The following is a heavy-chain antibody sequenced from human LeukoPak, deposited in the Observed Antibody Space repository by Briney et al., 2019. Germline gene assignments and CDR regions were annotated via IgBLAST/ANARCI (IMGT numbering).Heavy chain of an antibody. D-gene: IGHD5-12*01. V-gene: IGHV4-59*01. Sequence: SETLSLTCTVSGGSISSSYWSWIRQPPGKGLEWIGYISYSGSTNYNPSLKSRVTISLDTSKNQFSLKVRSVTAADTAVYYCARGFDSKSTYFDYWGQGTLVTVSS. CDR1: GGSISSSY. CDR3: ARGFDSKSTYFDY. J-gene: IGHJ4*02. CDR2: ISYSGST.